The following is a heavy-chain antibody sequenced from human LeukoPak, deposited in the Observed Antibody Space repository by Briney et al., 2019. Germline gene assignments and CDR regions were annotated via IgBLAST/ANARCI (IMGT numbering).Heavy chain of an antibody. J-gene: IGHJ4*02. V-gene: IGHV3-30-3*01. CDR3: AKDAVRSSSWLDY. Sequence: GRSLRLSCAASGFTFSSYAMHWVRQAPGKGLEWVAVISYDGSNKYYADSVKGRFTISRDNSKNTLYLQMNSLRAEDTALYYCAKDAVRSSSWLDYWGQETLVTVSS. CDR2: ISYDGSNK. CDR1: GFTFSSYA. D-gene: IGHD6-13*01.